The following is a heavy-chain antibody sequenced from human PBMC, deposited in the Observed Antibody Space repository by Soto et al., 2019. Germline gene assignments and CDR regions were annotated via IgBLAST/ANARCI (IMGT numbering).Heavy chain of an antibody. CDR1: GFTFSDHY. V-gene: IGHV3-72*01. CDR2: VRNKANSYTT. D-gene: IGHD2-15*01. Sequence: PGGSLRLSCAASGFTFSDHYMDWVRQAPGKGREWIGRVRNKANSYTTEYAASVRGRFTVSRDDSKNSLYLQMNSLKTEDTAMYYCVRNLASGGTYYFDYWGQGTLVTVSS. J-gene: IGHJ4*02. CDR3: VRNLASGGTYYFDY.